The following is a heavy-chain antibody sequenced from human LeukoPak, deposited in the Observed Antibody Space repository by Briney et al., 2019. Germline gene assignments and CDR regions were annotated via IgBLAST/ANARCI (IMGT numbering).Heavy chain of an antibody. D-gene: IGHD1-26*01. CDR2: ISAYNGNT. Sequence: ASVKVSCKASGYTFTSYGISWVRQAPGQGLEWMGWISAYNGNTNYAQKLQGRVTMTTDTSTSAAYMELRSLRSDDTAVYYCARVVGATRDNWFDPWGQGTQVTVSS. CDR3: ARVVGATRDNWFDP. J-gene: IGHJ5*02. V-gene: IGHV1-18*01. CDR1: GYTFTSYG.